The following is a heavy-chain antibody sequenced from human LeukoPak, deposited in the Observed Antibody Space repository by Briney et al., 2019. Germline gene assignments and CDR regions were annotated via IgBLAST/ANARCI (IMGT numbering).Heavy chain of an antibody. J-gene: IGHJ4*02. D-gene: IGHD6-13*01. CDR3: ARDIEAAGLFLDY. V-gene: IGHV3-21*01. Sequence: PGGSLRLSCAASGFTFGSYSMNWVRQAPGKGLEWVSSISSSSSYIYYADSVKGRFTISRDNAKNSLYLQMNSLRAEDTAVYYCARDIEAAGLFLDYCGQGTLVTVSS. CDR1: GFTFGSYS. CDR2: ISSSSSYI.